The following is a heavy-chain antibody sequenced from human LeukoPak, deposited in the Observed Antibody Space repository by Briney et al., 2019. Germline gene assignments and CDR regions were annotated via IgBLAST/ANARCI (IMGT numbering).Heavy chain of an antibody. CDR1: GFTFSRSG. J-gene: IGHJ6*02. CDR3: AKDHAQAMDV. Sequence: GGSLRLSCVASGFTFSRSGMHWLRQAPGRGLEWVAFMRTDGSDKYYADSVKGRFSISRDNSKNTLYLQMNSLRAEDTAMYYCAKDHAQAMDVWGQGTTVTVSS. D-gene: IGHD2-2*01. V-gene: IGHV3-30*02. CDR2: MRTDGSDK.